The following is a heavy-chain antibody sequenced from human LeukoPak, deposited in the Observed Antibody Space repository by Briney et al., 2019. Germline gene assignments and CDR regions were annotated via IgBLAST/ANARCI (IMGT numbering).Heavy chain of an antibody. CDR3: AKTGGDWLLYYDY. CDR2: ISYDGSNK. D-gene: IGHD3/OR15-3a*01. Sequence: PGGSLRLSCAASGFTFSSYGMHWVRQAPGKGLEWVAVISYDGSNKYYADSVKGRFTISRDNSKNTLYLQMNSLRAEDTAVYYCAKTGGDWLLYYDYWGQGTLVTVSS. CDR1: GFTFSSYG. J-gene: IGHJ4*02. V-gene: IGHV3-30*18.